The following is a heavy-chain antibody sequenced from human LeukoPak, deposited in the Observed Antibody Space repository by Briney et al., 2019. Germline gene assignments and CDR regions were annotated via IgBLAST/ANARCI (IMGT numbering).Heavy chain of an antibody. V-gene: IGHV3-9*01. D-gene: IGHD6-13*01. CDR2: ISWNSGSI. CDR1: GFTFDDYA. CDR3: AKANMAAAHGPLNWFDP. Sequence: GGSLRHSCAASGFTFDDYAMHWVRPAPGKGLEWVSGISWNSGSIGYADSVKGRFTISRDNAKNSLYLQMNSLRAEDTALYYCAKANMAAAHGPLNWFDPWGQGTLVTVSS. J-gene: IGHJ5*02.